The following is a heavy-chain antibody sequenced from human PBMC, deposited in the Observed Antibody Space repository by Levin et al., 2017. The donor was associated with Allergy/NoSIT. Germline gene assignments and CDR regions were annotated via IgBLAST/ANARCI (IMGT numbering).Heavy chain of an antibody. CDR2: ISGSGGGT. V-gene: IGHV3-23*01. CDR1: GFTFSSYA. J-gene: IGHJ4*02. CDR3: ANPPFITGTTRGVYYFDY. Sequence: QAGESLKISCAASGFTFSSYAMSWVRQAPGKGLEWVSAISGSGGGTYYADSVKGRFTISRDNSKNTLYLQMDSLRAEDTAVYYCANPPFITGTTRGVYYFDYWGQGTLVTVSS. D-gene: IGHD1-7*01.